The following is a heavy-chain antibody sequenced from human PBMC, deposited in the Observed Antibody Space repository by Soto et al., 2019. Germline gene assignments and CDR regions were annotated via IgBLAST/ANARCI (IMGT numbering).Heavy chain of an antibody. J-gene: IGHJ4*02. CDR3: ARKIPDTGGFDH. CDR2: MNPNSGNT. Sequence: ASVKVSCKASGYTFTSYDINWVRQATGQGLEWMGWMNPNSGNTGYAQKFLGRVTMTRDTSIRTAYLQLSSLRSEDTAVYYCARKIPDTGGFDHWGKGILVTVSS. V-gene: IGHV1-8*01. D-gene: IGHD2-8*02. CDR1: GYTFTSYD.